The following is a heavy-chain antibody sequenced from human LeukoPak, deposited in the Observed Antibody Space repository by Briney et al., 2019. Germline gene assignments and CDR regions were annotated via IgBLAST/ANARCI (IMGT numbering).Heavy chain of an antibody. V-gene: IGHV3-7*01. CDR3: ARDYVWGSSESDY. J-gene: IGHJ4*02. CDR1: GFTFSNYW. CDR2: IKQDGSEK. Sequence: GGSLRLSCAASGFTFSNYWMTWFRQTPGKGLEWVGNIKQDGSEKYYVDSVKGRFTISRDNAKNSLYLQMNSLRVEDTAISYCARDYVWGSSESDYWGQGTLVTVSS. D-gene: IGHD7-27*01.